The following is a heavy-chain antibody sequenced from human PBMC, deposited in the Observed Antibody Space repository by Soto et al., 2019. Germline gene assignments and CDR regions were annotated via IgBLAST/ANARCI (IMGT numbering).Heavy chain of an antibody. CDR2: IWYDGSNK. Sequence: QVQLVESGGGVVQPGRSLRLSCAASGFTFSSYGMHWVRQAPGKGLEWVAVIWYDGSNKYYADSVKGRFTISRDNSKNTLYLQMNSLRAEDTAVYYCARDFVDKAMVYTFDYWVQGTLVTVSS. CDR3: ARDFVDKAMVYTFDY. CDR1: GFTFSSYG. V-gene: IGHV3-33*01. D-gene: IGHD5-18*01. J-gene: IGHJ4*02.